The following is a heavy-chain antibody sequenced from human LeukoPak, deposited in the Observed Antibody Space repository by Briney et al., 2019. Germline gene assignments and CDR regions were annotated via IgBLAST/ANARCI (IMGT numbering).Heavy chain of an antibody. J-gene: IGHJ5*02. V-gene: IGHV3-48*03. CDR3: ARGPIDYGDYVSVKGNWFDP. D-gene: IGHD4-17*01. CDR1: GFTFSSCE. CDR2: ISSSGSTI. Sequence: GGSLRLSCAASGFTFSSCEMNWVRQAPGKGLEWVSYISSSGSTIYYADSVKGRFTISRDNAKNSLFLQMGSLRAEDMAVYYCARGPIDYGDYVSVKGNWFDPWGQGTLVTVSS.